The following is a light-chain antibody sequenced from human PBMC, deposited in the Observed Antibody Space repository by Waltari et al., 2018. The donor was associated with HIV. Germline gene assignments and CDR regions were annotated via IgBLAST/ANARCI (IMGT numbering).Light chain of an antibody. CDR2: DVS. Sequence: QSALSQPASVSGSPGQSITIPCTGTSSDVGGYDYVSWYQQHPGKAPKLMIYDVSKRPLGVFNRFSGFKSGNTASLTISGLQAEDEGDYYCSSYTGSSTLVFGGGTKLTVL. V-gene: IGLV2-14*03. J-gene: IGLJ2*01. CDR3: SSYTGSSTLV. CDR1: SSDVGGYDY.